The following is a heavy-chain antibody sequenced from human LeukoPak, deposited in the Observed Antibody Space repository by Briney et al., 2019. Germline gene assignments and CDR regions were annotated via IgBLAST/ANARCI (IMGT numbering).Heavy chain of an antibody. CDR3: ASGYCGGACQLGGVDM. CDR1: GGSISSYY. V-gene: IGHV4-59*01. Sequence: PSETLSLTCTVSGGSISSYYWSWLRQPPGKGLEYIGYTHYSGSTNYNPPLKSRVTISLDTSGNQFSLKLSSVTAADTAVYYCASGYCGGACQLGGVDMWGQGTMVTVSS. J-gene: IGHJ3*02. D-gene: IGHD2-21*02. CDR2: THYSGST.